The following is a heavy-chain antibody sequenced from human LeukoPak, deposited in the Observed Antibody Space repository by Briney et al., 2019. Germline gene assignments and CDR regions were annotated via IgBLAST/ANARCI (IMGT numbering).Heavy chain of an antibody. V-gene: IGHV3-7*01. J-gene: IGHJ4*02. CDR2: IKQDGSEK. CDR3: ARDRNTDFWSGYYTNYFDY. CDR1: GFTFSTYW. D-gene: IGHD3-3*01. Sequence: GGSLRLSCAGSGFTFSTYWMSWVRQAPGKGLEWVANIKQDGSEKYYVDTVKGRFTISRDNAKNSLYLQMNSLRAEDTAVYYCARDRNTDFWSGYYTNYFDYWGQGTLVTVSS.